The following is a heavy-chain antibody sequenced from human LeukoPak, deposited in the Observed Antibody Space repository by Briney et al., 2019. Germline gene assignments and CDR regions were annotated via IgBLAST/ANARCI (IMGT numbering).Heavy chain of an antibody. D-gene: IGHD6-6*01. CDR3: ARDWFSSSMDSSNWFDP. V-gene: IGHV4-4*07. CDR1: GGSISSYY. J-gene: IGHJ5*02. Sequence: SETLSLTCTVSGGSISSYYWSWIRQPAGKGLEWIGRIYSTGSTNYNPSLKSRVTMSVDTSKNQFSLRLRSVTAADTAVYYCARDWFSSSMDSSNWFDPWGQGTLVTVSS. CDR2: IYSTGST.